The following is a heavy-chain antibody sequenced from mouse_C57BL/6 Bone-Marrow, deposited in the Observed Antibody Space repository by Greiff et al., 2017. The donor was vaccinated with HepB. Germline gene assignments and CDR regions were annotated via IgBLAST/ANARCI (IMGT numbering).Heavy chain of an antibody. J-gene: IGHJ3*01. V-gene: IGHV5-17*01. Sequence: GKVVGSGGGFMKPGGSLKPPFCGPGFNFNDQGMHWGRQAPGKGLELVAYISSGSSTIYYADTVKGRFTISRDNAKNTLFLQMTSLRSEDTAMYYCARPGFAYWGQGTLVTVSA. CDR1: GFNFNDQG. CDR2: ISSGSSTI. CDR3: ARPGFAY.